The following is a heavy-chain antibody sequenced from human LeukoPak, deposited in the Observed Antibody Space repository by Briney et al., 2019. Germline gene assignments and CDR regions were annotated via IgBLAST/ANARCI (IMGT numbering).Heavy chain of an antibody. Sequence: GGSLRLSCAASGFTFSSYSMNWVRQAPGKGLEWVSSISSSSRHIYYADSVKGRFTIFRDDAKNSLFLQMDSLRIEDTAMYYCVRDFSTVTTAYLHHWGQGTLLTVSS. D-gene: IGHD4-17*01. J-gene: IGHJ1*01. CDR3: VRDFSTVTTAYLHH. CDR2: ISSSSRHI. V-gene: IGHV3-21*04. CDR1: GFTFSSYS.